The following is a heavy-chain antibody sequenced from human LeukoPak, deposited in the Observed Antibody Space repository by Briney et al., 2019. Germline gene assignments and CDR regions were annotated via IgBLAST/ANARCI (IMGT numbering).Heavy chain of an antibody. Sequence: SETLSLTCAVSGGSISSGGYSWSWIRQPPGKGLEWIGYIYHSGSTYYNPSLKSRVTISVDRSKNKFSLKLSSVPAADTAVYYCARLVAATGNFDYWGQGTLVTVSS. V-gene: IGHV4-30-2*01. J-gene: IGHJ4*02. D-gene: IGHD6-13*01. CDR3: ARLVAATGNFDY. CDR2: IYHSGST. CDR1: GGSISSGGYS.